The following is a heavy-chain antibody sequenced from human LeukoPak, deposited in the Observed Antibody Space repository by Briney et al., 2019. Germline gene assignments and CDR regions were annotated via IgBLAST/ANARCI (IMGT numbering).Heavy chain of an antibody. V-gene: IGHV4-59*01. J-gene: IGHJ5*02. Sequence: SETLSLTCTVSGGSINSYYWSWIRQPPGKGLEWIGYIYCSGSTNYNPFLKSRVTISVDTSKNQFSLKMSSVTAADTAVYYCARARDGHINNWFDPWGQGTLVTVSS. CDR2: IYCSGST. CDR1: GGSINSYY. D-gene: IGHD5-24*01. CDR3: ARARDGHINNWFDP.